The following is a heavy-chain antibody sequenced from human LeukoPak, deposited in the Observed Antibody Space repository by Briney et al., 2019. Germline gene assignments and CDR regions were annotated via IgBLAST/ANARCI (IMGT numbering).Heavy chain of an antibody. V-gene: IGHV3-33*01. D-gene: IGHD1/OR15-1a*01. Sequence: GGSLRLSCVGSGFTFRDYAMHWVRQAPYRGLEWVASIWYDGSNKCYADSVTGRFTISRDNSKNTVYLQMNSQRVEDTAIYYCARGVGTMGGRPDYWGQGTQVTVSS. CDR1: GFTFRDYA. CDR2: IWYDGSNK. J-gene: IGHJ4*01. CDR3: ARGVGTMGGRPDY.